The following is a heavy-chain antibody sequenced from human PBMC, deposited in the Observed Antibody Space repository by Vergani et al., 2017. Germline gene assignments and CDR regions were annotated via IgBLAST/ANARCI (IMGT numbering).Heavy chain of an antibody. Sequence: EVELVQSGPEMRKPGESLKISCKGSEYSFGNYWIGWVRQTPGKGLEWMGIIYPADSDTRYNPSFQGQVTISADKSISTAFLQWDSLKASDTALYYCARDTTYTDSWGQEALVAVSS. CDR1: EYSFGNYW. CDR3: ARDTTYTDS. CDR2: IYPADSDT. J-gene: IGHJ4*02. V-gene: IGHV5-51*03. D-gene: IGHD1-1*01.